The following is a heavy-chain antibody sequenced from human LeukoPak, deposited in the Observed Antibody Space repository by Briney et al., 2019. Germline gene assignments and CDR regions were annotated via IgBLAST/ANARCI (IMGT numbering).Heavy chain of an antibody. CDR2: INPNSGGT. J-gene: IGHJ6*03. D-gene: IGHD6-6*01. CDR1: GYTFTSYG. CDR3: ARDPIAARPNYMDV. V-gene: IGHV1-2*02. Sequence: ASVKVSCKASGYTFTSYGISWVRQAPGQGLEWMGWINPNSGGTNYAQKFQGRVTMTRDTSISTAYMELSRLRSDDTAVYYCARDPIAARPNYMDVWGKGTTVTVSS.